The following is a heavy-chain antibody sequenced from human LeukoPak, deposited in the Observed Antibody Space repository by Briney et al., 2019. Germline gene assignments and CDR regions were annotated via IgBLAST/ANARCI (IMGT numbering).Heavy chain of an antibody. CDR1: GCTFSSYS. CDR2: ISSSSSTI. Sequence: GGSLRLSCAASGCTFSSYSMNWVRQAPGKGLEWVSYISSSSSTIYYADSVKGRFTISRDNAKNSLYLQMNSLRAEDTAVYYCARGPQLKLIYYYYYMDVWGKGTTVTVSS. D-gene: IGHD6-6*01. J-gene: IGHJ6*03. CDR3: ARGPQLKLIYYYYYMDV. V-gene: IGHV3-48*04.